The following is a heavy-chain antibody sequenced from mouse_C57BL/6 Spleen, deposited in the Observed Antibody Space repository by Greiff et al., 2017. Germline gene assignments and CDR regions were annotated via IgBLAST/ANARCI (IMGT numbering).Heavy chain of an antibody. CDR2: INPSSGYT. Sequence: QVQLKQSGAELAKPGASVKLSCKASGYTFTSYWMHWVKQRPGQGLEWIGYINPSSGYTKYNQKFKDKATLTADKSSSTAYLQLSSLTYEDSAVYFWARFTTVVASDYWGQGTTLTVSS. D-gene: IGHD1-1*01. J-gene: IGHJ2*01. V-gene: IGHV1-7*01. CDR1: GYTFTSYW. CDR3: ARFTTVVASDY.